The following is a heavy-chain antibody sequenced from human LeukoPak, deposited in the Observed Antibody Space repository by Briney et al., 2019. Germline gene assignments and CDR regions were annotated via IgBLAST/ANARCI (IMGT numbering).Heavy chain of an antibody. Sequence: GGSLRLSCAASGFTFSNTWMNWVRQAPGKGLEWVGRIKRIIDGGTTDYAAPVKGRFTVSRDDSKNTLYLQMNSLKTEDTAVYYCTTEGYGDYWGQETLVTVSS. CDR2: IKRIIDGGTT. J-gene: IGHJ4*02. D-gene: IGHD1-1*01. CDR1: GFTFSNTW. CDR3: TTEGYGDY. V-gene: IGHV3-15*01.